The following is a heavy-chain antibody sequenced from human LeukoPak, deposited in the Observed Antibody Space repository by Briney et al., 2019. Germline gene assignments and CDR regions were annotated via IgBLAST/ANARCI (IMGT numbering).Heavy chain of an antibody. Sequence: GGSLRLSCAVSGFTFSGFWMSWSRQAPGKGLEWVASINPDGSEGYYADVVKGRFTISRDNAKNSLYLQINSLRAEDTAVYYCARSSYSSSSSVWGQGTMVTVSS. CDR2: INPDGSEG. V-gene: IGHV3-7*03. CDR1: GFTFSGFW. CDR3: ARSSYSSSSSV. D-gene: IGHD6-6*01. J-gene: IGHJ3*01.